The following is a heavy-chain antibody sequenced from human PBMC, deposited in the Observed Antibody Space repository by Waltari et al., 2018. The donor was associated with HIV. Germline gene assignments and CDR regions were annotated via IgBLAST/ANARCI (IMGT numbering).Heavy chain of an antibody. CDR1: GGSFSGYY. CDR2: INHSGST. CDR3: ARGQYGSGSYWFDY. D-gene: IGHD3-10*01. J-gene: IGHJ4*02. Sequence: QVQLQQWGAGLLKPSETLSPTCAVYGGSFSGYYWTWMRQPPGKGLEWIGEINHSGSTNDNPSLKSLVTISVDTSKNQFSLKLSSVTAADTAVYYCARGQYGSGSYWFDYWGQGPQVTVSS. V-gene: IGHV4-34*01.